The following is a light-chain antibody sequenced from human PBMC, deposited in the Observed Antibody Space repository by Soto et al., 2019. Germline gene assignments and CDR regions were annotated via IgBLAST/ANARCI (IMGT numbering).Light chain of an antibody. CDR1: QSLGGW. CDR2: KVS. CDR3: QRYLYYYM. V-gene: IGKV1-5*03. Sequence: DIQMTQSPSTLSASVGDRITITCRASQSLGGWLAWFQQKPGKAPKLLIYKVSNLESGVPSRFSGSGSGTEFTLTISSLQPDDFATYYCQRYLYYYMFGQGTKVEVK. J-gene: IGKJ1*01.